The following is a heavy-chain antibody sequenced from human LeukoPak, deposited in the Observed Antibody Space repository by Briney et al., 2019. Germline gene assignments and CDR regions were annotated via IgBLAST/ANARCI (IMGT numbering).Heavy chain of an antibody. J-gene: IGHJ4*02. V-gene: IGHV3-64D*06. D-gene: IGHD2-2*01. CDR3: VVGGRIVVVPAAMDY. CDR1: GFTFSSYA. CDR2: ISSNGGST. Sequence: GGSLRLSCSASGFTFSSYAMHWVRQAPGKGLEYVSAISSNGGSTYCADSVKGRFTISRDNSKNTLYLQMSSLRAEDTAVYYCVVGGRIVVVPAAMDYWGQGTLVTVSS.